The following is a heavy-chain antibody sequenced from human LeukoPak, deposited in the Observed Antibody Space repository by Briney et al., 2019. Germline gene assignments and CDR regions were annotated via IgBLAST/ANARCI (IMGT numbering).Heavy chain of an antibody. D-gene: IGHD6-13*01. CDR3: ARLMAIAATRNAFDI. J-gene: IGHJ3*02. V-gene: IGHV5-51*01. CDR1: GYSFTSYW. CDR2: IYPGDSDT. Sequence: GESLKISCKGSGYSFTSYWMGWVRQMPGKGLEWMGIIYPGDSDTRYSPSFQGQVTISADKSISTAYLQWSSLKASASDRYYYARLMAIAATRNAFDIRGQEAMVTASS.